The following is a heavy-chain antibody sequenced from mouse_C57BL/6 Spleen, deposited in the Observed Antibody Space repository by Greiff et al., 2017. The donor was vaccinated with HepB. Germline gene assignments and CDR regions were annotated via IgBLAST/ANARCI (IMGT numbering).Heavy chain of an antibody. CDR3: ARDYDYDD. V-gene: IGHV1-82*01. CDR1: GYAFSSSW. J-gene: IGHJ2*01. D-gene: IGHD2-4*01. CDR2: IYPGDGDT. Sequence: VQLQQSGPELVKPGASVKISCKASGYAFSSSWMNWVKQRPGKGLEWIGRIYPGDGDTNYNGKFKGKATLTADKSSSTAYMQLSSLTSEDSAVYFCARDYDYDDWGQGTTLTVSS.